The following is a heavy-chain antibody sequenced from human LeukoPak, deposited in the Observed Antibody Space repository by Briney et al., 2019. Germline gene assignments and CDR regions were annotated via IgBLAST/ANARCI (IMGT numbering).Heavy chain of an antibody. V-gene: IGHV3-30-3*01. CDR3: AREQLWLPYYYYGMDV. CDR2: ISYDGSNK. CDR1: GFTFSSYA. D-gene: IGHD5-18*01. J-gene: IGHJ6*02. Sequence: SGGSLRLSCAASGFTFSSYAMPWVRQAPGKGLEWVAVISYDGSNKYYADSVKGRFTISRDNSKNTLYLQMNSLRAEDTAVYYCAREQLWLPYYYYGMDVWGQGTTVTVSS.